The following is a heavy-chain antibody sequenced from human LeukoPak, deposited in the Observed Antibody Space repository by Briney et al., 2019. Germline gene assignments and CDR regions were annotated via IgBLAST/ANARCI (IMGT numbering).Heavy chain of an antibody. CDR1: GGTFRSYA. D-gene: IGHD2-2*02. J-gene: IGHJ4*02. CDR3: ARDLTPYCSSTSCDIWVFDY. Sequence: SVKVSCKASGGTFRSYAISWVRQAPGQGLEWMGGIIPIFGTANYAQKFQGRVTITADESTSTAYMELSSLRSEDTAVYYCARDLTPYCSSTSCDIWVFDYWGQGTLVTVSS. CDR2: IIPIFGTA. V-gene: IGHV1-69*01.